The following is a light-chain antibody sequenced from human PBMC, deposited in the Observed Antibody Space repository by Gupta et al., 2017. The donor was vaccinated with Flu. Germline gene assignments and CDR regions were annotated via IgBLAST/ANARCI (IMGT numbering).Light chain of an antibody. CDR3: QQYQTWPLT. Sequence: EVEMTQSPATLSVSPGEKATLSCRASQSVMSNLAWYQQKPGQTPRLLIYSASTRATGIPARFSGSGSGTEFTLTISSLQSEDFAVYYCQQYQTWPLTFGGGTKVEIK. CDR1: QSVMSN. J-gene: IGKJ4*01. V-gene: IGKV3-15*01. CDR2: SAS.